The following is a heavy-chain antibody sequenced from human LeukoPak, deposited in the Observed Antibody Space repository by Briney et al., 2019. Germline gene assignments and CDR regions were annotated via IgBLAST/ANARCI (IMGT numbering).Heavy chain of an antibody. CDR1: GFTFSTYG. V-gene: IGHV3-30*18. CDR2: VSYDGSNK. D-gene: IGHD6-13*01. J-gene: IGHJ4*02. CDR3: AKPVDRYSSSWPYFDY. Sequence: GRSLRLSCAASGFTFSTYGMHWVRQAPGKGLEWVAVVSYDGSNKYHADSVKGRFTISRDNSKNTQYLQMNSLRAEDTAVYYCAKPVDRYSSSWPYFDYWGQGTLVTVSS.